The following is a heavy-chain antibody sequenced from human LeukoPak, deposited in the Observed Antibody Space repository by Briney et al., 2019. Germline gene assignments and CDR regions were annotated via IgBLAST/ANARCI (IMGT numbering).Heavy chain of an antibody. V-gene: IGHV4-34*01. Sequence: PSETLSLTCAVYGGSFSGYYWSWIRQPPGKGLEWIGEIYHSGSTNYNPSLKSRVTISVDTSKNQFSLKLSSVTAADTAVYYCARGNPGGGSSWYFGPIGFDPWGQGTLVTVSS. CDR3: ARGNPGGGSSWYFGPIGFDP. J-gene: IGHJ5*02. CDR2: IYHSGST. D-gene: IGHD6-13*01. CDR1: GGSFSGYY.